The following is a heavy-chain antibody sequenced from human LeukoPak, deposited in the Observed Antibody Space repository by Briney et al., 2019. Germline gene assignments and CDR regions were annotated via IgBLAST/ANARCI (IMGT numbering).Heavy chain of an antibody. CDR1: GFTLTNHG. CDR3: ARDPSGTYYPRVSGALDI. CDR2: ITGTGGK. Sequence: GGSLRLSCAVSGFTLTNHGVSWVRQAPGKGLEWVSIITGTGGKYYGDSVKGRFVLSRDNFKNTVYMQMSSLRAEDTAVYYCARDPSGTYYPRVSGALDIWGQGTMVTVSS. D-gene: IGHD1-26*01. V-gene: IGHV3-23*01. J-gene: IGHJ3*02.